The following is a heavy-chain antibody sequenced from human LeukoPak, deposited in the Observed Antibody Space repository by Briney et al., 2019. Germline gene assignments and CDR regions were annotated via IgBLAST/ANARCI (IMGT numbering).Heavy chain of an antibody. J-gene: IGHJ4*02. V-gene: IGHV4-59*05. CDR3: ARLKEGIDY. D-gene: IGHD3-10*01. CDR1: GGSISGFY. CDR2: IYYSGNT. Sequence: SETLSLTCTVSGGSISGFYWSWIRQPPGKGLEWIGSIYYSGNTYYNPSLKSRVTISVDTSKNQFSLKLSSVTAADTAVYYCARLKEGIDYWGQGTLVTVSS.